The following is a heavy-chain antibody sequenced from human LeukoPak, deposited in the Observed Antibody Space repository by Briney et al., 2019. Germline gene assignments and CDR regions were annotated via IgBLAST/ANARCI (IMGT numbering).Heavy chain of an antibody. V-gene: IGHV3-30-3*01. Sequence: GGSLRLSCAASGFTFSSYAMRWVRQAPGKGLEWVAVISYDGSNKYYAESVKGRFTISRDNSKNTLYLQMNSLKTEDTALYYCARGPIAARQIGYFDYWGQGTLVSVSS. CDR3: ARGPIAARQIGYFDY. D-gene: IGHD6-6*01. CDR2: ISYDGSNK. CDR1: GFTFSSYA. J-gene: IGHJ4*02.